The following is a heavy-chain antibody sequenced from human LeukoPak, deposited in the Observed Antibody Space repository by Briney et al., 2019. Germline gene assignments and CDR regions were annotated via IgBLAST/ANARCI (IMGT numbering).Heavy chain of an antibody. D-gene: IGHD6-6*01. Sequence: GGSLRLSCAASGFTFSDSYMTWIRQAPGKGLEWVSYISSSGSTIYYADSVKGRFTISRDNAKNSLYLQMNSLRAEDMALYYCAKVGSSSDAFDIWGQGTMVTVSS. J-gene: IGHJ3*02. CDR2: ISSSGSTI. V-gene: IGHV3-11*04. CDR1: GFTFSDSY. CDR3: AKVGSSSDAFDI.